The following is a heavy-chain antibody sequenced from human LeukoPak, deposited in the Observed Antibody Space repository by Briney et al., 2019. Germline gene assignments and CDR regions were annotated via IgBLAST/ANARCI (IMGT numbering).Heavy chain of an antibody. D-gene: IGHD5-18*01. V-gene: IGHV5-51*01. CDR2: IYPGDSDT. CDR3: ARLVSGYSYGYGHYYFDY. J-gene: IGHJ4*02. Sequence: GESLKISCKGSGYRFTSYWIGWVRQMPGKGLEWMGIIYPGDSDTRYSPSFQGQVTISADKSISTAYPQWSSLKASDTAMYYCARLVSGYSYGYGHYYFDYWGQGTLVTVSS. CDR1: GYRFTSYW.